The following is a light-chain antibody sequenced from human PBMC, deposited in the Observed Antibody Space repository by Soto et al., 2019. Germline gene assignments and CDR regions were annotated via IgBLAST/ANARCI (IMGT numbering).Light chain of an antibody. J-gene: IGKJ3*01. CDR2: AAS. CDR3: QQLNSYPRVT. V-gene: IGKV1-9*01. Sequence: DIQLTQFPSFLSASVGDRVTITCRASQGISSYLAWYQQKPGKAPKLLIYAASTLQSGVPSRFSGSGSGTEFTLTISSLQPEDFATYYCQQLNSYPRVTFGPGTKVDIK. CDR1: QGISSY.